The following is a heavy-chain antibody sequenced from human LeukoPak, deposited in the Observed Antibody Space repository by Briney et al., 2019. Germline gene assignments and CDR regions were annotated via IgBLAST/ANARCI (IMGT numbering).Heavy chain of an antibody. CDR2: IYYSGST. D-gene: IGHD6-19*01. V-gene: IGHV4-39*07. Sequence: SETLSLTCTASGGSISSSSYYWGWIRQPPGKGLEWIGSIYYSGSTYYNPSLKSRVTISVDTSRNQFSLKLSSVTAADTAVYYCAAIAVAGIHAFDIWGQGTMVTVSS. CDR1: GGSISSSSYY. CDR3: AAIAVAGIHAFDI. J-gene: IGHJ3*02.